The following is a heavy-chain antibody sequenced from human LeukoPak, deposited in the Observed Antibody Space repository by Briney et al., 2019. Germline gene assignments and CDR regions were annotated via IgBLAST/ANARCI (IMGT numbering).Heavy chain of an antibody. CDR3: ATYRQVLLPFES. V-gene: IGHV3-23*01. D-gene: IGHD5-18*01. CDR2: ISGSGGST. J-gene: IGHJ4*02. CDR1: GFTFSSYA. Sequence: GGSLRLSCAASGFTFSSYAMSWARQAPGKGLESVSAISGSGGSTYYADSVKGRFTISRDNSKSTLFLQMNSLRAEDTAIYYCATYRQVLLPFESWGQGTLVTVSS.